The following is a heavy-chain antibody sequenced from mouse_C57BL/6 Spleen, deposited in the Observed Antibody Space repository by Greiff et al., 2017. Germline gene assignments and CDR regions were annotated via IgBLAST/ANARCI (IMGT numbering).Heavy chain of an antibody. CDR1: GYTFTSYW. CDR3: ARVGDYYGSSQYYYAMDY. Sequence: QVQLQQPGAELVKPGASVKMSCKASGYTFTSYWITWVKQRPGQGLEWIGDIYPGSGSTNYNEKFKSKATLTVDTSSSTAYMQLSSLTSEDSAVYYCARVGDYYGSSQYYYAMDYWGQGASVTVSS. D-gene: IGHD1-1*01. V-gene: IGHV1-55*01. CDR2: IYPGSGST. J-gene: IGHJ4*01.